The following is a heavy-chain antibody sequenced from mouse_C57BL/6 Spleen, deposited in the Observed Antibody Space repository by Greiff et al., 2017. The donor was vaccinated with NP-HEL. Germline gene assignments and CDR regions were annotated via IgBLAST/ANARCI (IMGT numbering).Heavy chain of an antibody. CDR2: ISYDGSN. V-gene: IGHV3-6*01. CDR3: ARDADYYV. CDR1: GYSITSGYY. J-gene: IGHJ1*03. D-gene: IGHD2-4*01. Sequence: EVQLQESGPGLVKPSQSLSLTCSVTGYSITSGYYWNWIRQFPGNKLEWMGYISYDGSNNYNPSLKNRISITRDTSKNQFFLKLNSVTTEDTATYYCARDADYYVWGTGTTVTVSS.